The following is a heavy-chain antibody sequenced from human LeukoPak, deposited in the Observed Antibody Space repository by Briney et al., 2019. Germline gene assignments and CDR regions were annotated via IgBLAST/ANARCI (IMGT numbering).Heavy chain of an antibody. CDR2: TKAKVDNYVT. D-gene: IGHD3-10*01. Sequence: GGSLRLSCVVSGFTFSGYYMDWVRQTPGKGLEWIGRTKAKVDNYVTEYAASVKGRFTISRDESKSSLYLRMNSLKTEDTAVYYCARDNIGSYDYWGQGTRVTVSS. CDR3: ARDNIGSYDY. V-gene: IGHV3-72*01. J-gene: IGHJ4*02. CDR1: GFTFSGYY.